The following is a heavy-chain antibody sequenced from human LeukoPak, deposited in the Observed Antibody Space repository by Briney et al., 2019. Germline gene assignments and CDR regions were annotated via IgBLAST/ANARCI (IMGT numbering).Heavy chain of an antibody. D-gene: IGHD2/OR15-2a*01. CDR2: IRHDGINK. J-gene: IGHJ6*03. V-gene: IGHV3-30*02. Sequence: GGSLRLSCAASGFTFSSYGMHWVRQAPGKGLEWVAFIRHDGINKYYADSVKGRFTISRDNSKNPLYLQMNSLRAEDTAVYYCAKGSKVLLFTRDHYMDVWGKGTTVTISS. CDR1: GFTFSSYG. CDR3: AKGSKVLLFTRDHYMDV.